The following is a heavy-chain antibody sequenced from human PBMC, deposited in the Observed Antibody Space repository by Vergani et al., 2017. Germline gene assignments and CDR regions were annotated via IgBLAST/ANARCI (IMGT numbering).Heavy chain of an antibody. CDR2: ISWNSGAV. Sequence: VQLLESGGGLVPPGGSLRLSCEASGITFWKFGMHWVRQGPGKGLEWVSGISWNSGAVDYADSVRGRFTISRDNAKNSLFLEMNSLRFEDTAVYFCTKGSVYYHDSAGHGYDPYTGFDLWGQGTLVTVSS. J-gene: IGHJ3*01. V-gene: IGHV3-9*01. CDR1: GITFWKFG. D-gene: IGHD5-12*01. CDR3: TKGSVYYHDSAGHGYDPYTGFDL.